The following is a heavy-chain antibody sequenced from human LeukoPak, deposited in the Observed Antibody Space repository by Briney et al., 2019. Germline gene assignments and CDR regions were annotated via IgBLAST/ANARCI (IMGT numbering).Heavy chain of an antibody. CDR2: ISGRGGST. J-gene: IGHJ4*02. D-gene: IGHD2-21*01. CDR3: AKDFEAYCGGDCYLDY. Sequence: GGSLRVSCAAPGFTFSSYAMSWVRQAPGKGLEWVSGISGRGGSTYYADSVKGRFTISRDNSKNTLYLQMNSLRAEDTAVYYCAKDFEAYCGGDCYLDYWGQGTLVTVSS. V-gene: IGHV3-23*01. CDR1: GFTFSSYA.